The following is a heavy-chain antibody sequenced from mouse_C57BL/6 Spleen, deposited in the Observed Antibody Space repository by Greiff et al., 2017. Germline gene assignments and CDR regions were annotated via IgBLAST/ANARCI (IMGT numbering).Heavy chain of an antibody. V-gene: IGHV1-82*01. CDR1: GYAFSSSW. J-gene: IGHJ3*01. CDR3: ARAEAAQAAWFAY. CDR2: IYPGDGDT. D-gene: IGHD3-2*02. Sequence: QVQLQQSGPELVKPGASVKISCKASGYAFSSSWMNWVKQRPGKGLEWIGRIYPGDGDTNYNGKFKGKATLTADKSSSTAYMQLSSLTSEDSAVYFCARAEAAQAAWFAYWGQGTLVTVSA.